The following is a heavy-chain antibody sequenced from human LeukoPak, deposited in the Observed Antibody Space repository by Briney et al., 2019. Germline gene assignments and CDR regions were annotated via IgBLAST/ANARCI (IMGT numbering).Heavy chain of an antibody. CDR2: IWHDGSHK. CDR1: GFSFDTYA. CDR3: AREILGSGSYPDF. V-gene: IGHV3-33*01. D-gene: IGHD3-10*01. Sequence: GGSLRLSCAASGFSFDTYAMHWVRQAPGQGLEWVALIWHDGSHKFYSNSVRGQFTISRDNSKNTAYLQMNNLRPDDTAVYYCAREILGSGSYPDFWGQGTLVTVSS. J-gene: IGHJ4*02.